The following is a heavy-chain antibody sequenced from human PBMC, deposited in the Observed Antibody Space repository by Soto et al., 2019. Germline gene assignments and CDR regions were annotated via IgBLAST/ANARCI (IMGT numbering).Heavy chain of an antibody. CDR2: ISGGGDTT. Sequence: EVHLLESGGGLVQPGGSLRLSCAASGFTFNNYAMTWVRQAPGKGLEWVSAISGGGDTTSYADSVKGRFTVSRDGSKNTLYLQMSSLRAEDTALYYCAEGRGGSGSLSPRVDFWGQGTLGTVSS. J-gene: IGHJ4*02. CDR1: GFTFNNYA. CDR3: AEGRGGSGSLSPRVDF. V-gene: IGHV3-23*01. D-gene: IGHD3-10*01.